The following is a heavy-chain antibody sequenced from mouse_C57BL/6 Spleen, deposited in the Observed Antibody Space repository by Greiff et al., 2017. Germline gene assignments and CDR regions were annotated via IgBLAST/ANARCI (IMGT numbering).Heavy chain of an antibody. CDR3: ARGGEWLPCFDY. CDR1: GFTFTDYY. CDR2: IRNKANGYTT. Sequence: EVKLVESGGGLVQPGGSLSLSCAASGFTFTDYYMRWVRQPPGKALGWLGFIRNKANGYTTEYSASVKGRFTIARDNSQSILYLQMNALRAEDSATYYCARGGEWLPCFDYWGQGTTLTVSS. V-gene: IGHV7-3*01. J-gene: IGHJ2*01. D-gene: IGHD2-2*01.